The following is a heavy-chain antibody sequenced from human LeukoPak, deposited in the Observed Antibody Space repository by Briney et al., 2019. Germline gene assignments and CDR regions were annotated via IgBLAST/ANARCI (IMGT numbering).Heavy chain of an antibody. CDR1: GGSISSGGYY. J-gene: IGHJ4*02. D-gene: IGHD3-22*01. CDR3: ARGANYYDSSGYSATFDY. CDR2: INHSGST. Sequence: PSQTLSLTCTVSGGSISSGGYYWSWIRQPPGKGLEWIGEINHSGSTNYNPSLESRVTISVDTSKNQFSLRLSSVTAADTAVYYCARGANYYDSSGYSATFDYWGQGTLVTVSS. V-gene: IGHV4-30-2*01.